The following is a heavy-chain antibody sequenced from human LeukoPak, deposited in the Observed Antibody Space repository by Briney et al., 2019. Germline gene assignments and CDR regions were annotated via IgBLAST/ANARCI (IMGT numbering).Heavy chain of an antibody. Sequence: SVKVSCEASGGTFSSYAISWVRQAPGQGLEWMGGIIPIFGTANYAQKFQGRVTITADESTSTAYMELSSLRSEDTAVYYCARGLSWISSWYWAYFDYWGQGTLVTVSS. J-gene: IGHJ4*02. V-gene: IGHV1-69*13. D-gene: IGHD6-13*01. CDR2: IIPIFGTA. CDR3: ARGLSWISSWYWAYFDY. CDR1: GGTFSSYA.